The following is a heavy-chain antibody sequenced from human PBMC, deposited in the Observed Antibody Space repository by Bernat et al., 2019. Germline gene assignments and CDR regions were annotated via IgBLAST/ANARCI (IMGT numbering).Heavy chain of an antibody. J-gene: IGHJ4*02. V-gene: IGHV3-33*01. CDR2: IWYDGSNK. Sequence: QVQLVESGGGVVQPGRSLRLSCAASGFTFSSYGMHWVRQAPGKGLEWVAVIWYDGSNKYYADSVKGRFTISRDNSKNTLYLQMNSLRAEDTAVYYCARDGDWAPTVTTQFDYWGQGTLVTVSS. D-gene: IGHD4-17*01. CDR1: GFTFSSYG. CDR3: ARDGDWAPTVTTQFDY.